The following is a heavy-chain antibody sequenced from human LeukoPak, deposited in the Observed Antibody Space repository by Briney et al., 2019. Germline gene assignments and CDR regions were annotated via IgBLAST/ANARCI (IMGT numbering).Heavy chain of an antibody. CDR1: GFTFTTYS. Sequence: PGGSLRLSCAASGFTFTTYSMTWVRQAPGKGLEWVSSINPGGVSRYYADSVRGRFTISRDNSENTVSLQMNSLRTDGTAMYYCAKDRAGTPWADWGQGTLVTVSS. CDR2: INPGGVSR. D-gene: IGHD1-1*01. V-gene: IGHV3-23*01. J-gene: IGHJ4*02. CDR3: AKDRAGTPWAD.